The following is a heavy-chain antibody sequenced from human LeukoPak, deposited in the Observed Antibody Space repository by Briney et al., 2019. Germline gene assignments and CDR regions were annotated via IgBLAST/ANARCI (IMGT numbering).Heavy chain of an antibody. CDR1: GGSISSSNYY. Sequence: SETLSLTCTVSGGSISSSNYYWGWTRQPPGKGLEWIWYILYCGDRNHNPSLKSQDNISVDTSKNHFSLKLSAVTAAGSAVHYCARLGSTFHMWGEGTSVSVSS. V-gene: IGHV4-61*05. CDR2: ILYCGDR. J-gene: IGHJ3*02. CDR3: ARLGSTFHM. D-gene: IGHD2-2*01.